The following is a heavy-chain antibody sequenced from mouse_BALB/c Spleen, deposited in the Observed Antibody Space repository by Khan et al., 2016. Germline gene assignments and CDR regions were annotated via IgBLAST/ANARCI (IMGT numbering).Heavy chain of an antibody. J-gene: IGHJ4*01. CDR1: GYTFSNYW. CDR3: ARAWYSMDY. V-gene: IGHV1-9*01. CDR2: ILPGSGYS. Sequence: QVQLQQSGAELMKPGASVKISCKATGYTFSNYWIEWVKQRPGHGLEWIGDILPGSGYSNSNENFKGKATFTADASSNTAYMQLISLTSEDSAVYVCARAWYSMDYWGQGTSVTVSS.